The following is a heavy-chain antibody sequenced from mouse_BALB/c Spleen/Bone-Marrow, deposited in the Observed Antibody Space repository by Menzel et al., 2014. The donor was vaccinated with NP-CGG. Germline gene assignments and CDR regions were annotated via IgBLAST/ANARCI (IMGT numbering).Heavy chain of an antibody. Sequence: EVKVVESGGGLVQPGGSLRLSCATSGFTFTDYYMSWVRQPPGKALEWLGFIRNKANGYTTEYSASVKGRFTISSDNSQSILYLQMNTLRAEDSATYYCARDYYGFFAYWGQGTLVTVSA. V-gene: IGHV7-3*02. CDR1: GFTFTDYY. D-gene: IGHD1-2*01. CDR3: ARDYYGFFAY. J-gene: IGHJ3*01. CDR2: IRNKANGYTT.